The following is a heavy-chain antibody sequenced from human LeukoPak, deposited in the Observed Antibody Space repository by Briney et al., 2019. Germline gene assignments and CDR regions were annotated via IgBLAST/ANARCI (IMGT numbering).Heavy chain of an antibody. CDR1: GFTFSTYA. D-gene: IGHD4-17*01. J-gene: IGHJ4*02. V-gene: IGHV3-23*01. CDR3: AKEAYGDYGPFDY. CDR2: ISGGGDTT. Sequence: GGSLRLSCVVTGFTFSTYAMSWVRQAPGEGVEWVSAISGGGDTTYYADSVKGRFTISKDNSKNTLYLQMNSLRAEDTAVYYCAKEAYGDYGPFDYWGQGTLVTVSS.